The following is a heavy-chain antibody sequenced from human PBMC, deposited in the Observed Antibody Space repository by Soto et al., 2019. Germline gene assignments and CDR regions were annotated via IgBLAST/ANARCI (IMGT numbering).Heavy chain of an antibody. J-gene: IGHJ4*02. CDR1: GYTFTRSD. V-gene: IGHV1-8*01. CDR3: AREVTVIVAN. D-gene: IGHD3-22*01. CDR2: MNTNSGNT. Sequence: QVQLVQAGAEVKKPGASVKVYCKASGYTFTRSDINWVRQATGQGVEWMGWMNTNSGNTGYAQKFQGRVTMTRNTSISTAYMELSSLRSQDAAVYYCAREVTVIVANWGQGTLVTVSS.